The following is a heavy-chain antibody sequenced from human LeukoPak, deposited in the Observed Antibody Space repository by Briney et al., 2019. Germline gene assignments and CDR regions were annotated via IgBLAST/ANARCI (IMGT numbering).Heavy chain of an antibody. CDR2: IWSDGSHK. CDR1: GFIFKNYG. D-gene: IGHD2-15*01. CDR3: ARSGGGTYFDN. J-gene: IGHJ4*02. Sequence: GGSLRLSCAASGFIFKNYGMHWVRQAPGKGLEWVAVIWSDGSHKDYGNSVKGRFTISKDDSKNTLFLQMNSLRAEDTALYYCARSGGGTYFDNWGQGTLVTVSS. V-gene: IGHV3-33*04.